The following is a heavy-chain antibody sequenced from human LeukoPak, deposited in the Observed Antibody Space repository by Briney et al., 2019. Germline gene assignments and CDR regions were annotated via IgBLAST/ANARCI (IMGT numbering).Heavy chain of an antibody. CDR1: GGSISSYS. CDR3: ARGALRYFDWLFSP. V-gene: IGHV4-34*01. J-gene: IGHJ5*02. Sequence: PSETLSLTCTVSGGSISSYSCSWIRQPPGKGLEWIGEINHSGSTNYNPSLKSRVTISVDTSKNQFSRKLSSVTAADTAVYYCARGALRYFDWLFSPWGQGTLVTVSS. CDR2: INHSGST. D-gene: IGHD3-9*01.